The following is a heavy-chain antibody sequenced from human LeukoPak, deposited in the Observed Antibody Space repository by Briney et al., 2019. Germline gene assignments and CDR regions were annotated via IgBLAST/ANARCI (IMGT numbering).Heavy chain of an antibody. J-gene: IGHJ6*03. CDR1: GGSISSYY. V-gene: IGHV4-4*07. Sequence: PSETLSLTCTVSGGSISSYYWSWIRQPAGKGLEWIGRIYTSGSTNYNPSLKSRVTMSVDTSKNQFSLKLSSVTAADTAVYYCARVGFYAKSLNPTTHAYYYYYMDVWGKGTTVTVSS. D-gene: IGHD2/OR15-2a*01. CDR2: IYTSGST. CDR3: ARVGFYAKSLNPTTHAYYYYYMDV.